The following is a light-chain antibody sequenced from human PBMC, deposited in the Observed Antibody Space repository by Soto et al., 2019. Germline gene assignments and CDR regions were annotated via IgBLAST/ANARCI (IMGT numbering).Light chain of an antibody. CDR2: DVS. J-gene: IGKJ1*01. V-gene: IGKV1-5*01. CDR1: QSISSW. CDR3: QQYDSFWTM. Sequence: IQMNQSPSTLSASVGDRVTITCLASQSISSWLAWYQQKPGKAPKLLIYDVSTLESGVPSRFSGSGSGTEFTLTISSLQPDDFATYYCQQYDSFWTMFGQGTMVDIK.